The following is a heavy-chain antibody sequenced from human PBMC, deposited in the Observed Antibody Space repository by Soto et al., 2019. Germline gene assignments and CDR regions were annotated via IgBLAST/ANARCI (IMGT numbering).Heavy chain of an antibody. CDR2: ISSDGSTT. CDR1: GFTFSDYV. D-gene: IGHD6-19*01. Sequence: QVQLVESGGGVVQPGRSLRLSCAASGFTFSDYVMHWVRQAPGKGLEWVAVISSDGSTTYYTDSMKGRFTISRDNSKDTLELQMNNLRAGDTAVYYCARQNSGWSYYFDFWGQGTLVTVSS. CDR3: ARQNSGWSYYFDF. J-gene: IGHJ4*02. V-gene: IGHV3-30-3*01.